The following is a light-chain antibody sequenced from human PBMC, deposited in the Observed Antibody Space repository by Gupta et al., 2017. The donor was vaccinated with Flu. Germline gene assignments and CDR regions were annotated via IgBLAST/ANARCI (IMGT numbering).Light chain of an antibody. CDR1: RGIGND. Sequence: PSSLSASIGDRVTITCRASRGIGNDLAWYQQKPGKAPRLLIFAASRLQTGVPSRFSGSGSGTDFTLAINSLQPEDFATYYCRQDDYYPRTFGQGTRVEIK. V-gene: IGKV1-6*01. J-gene: IGKJ1*01. CDR3: RQDDYYPRT. CDR2: AAS.